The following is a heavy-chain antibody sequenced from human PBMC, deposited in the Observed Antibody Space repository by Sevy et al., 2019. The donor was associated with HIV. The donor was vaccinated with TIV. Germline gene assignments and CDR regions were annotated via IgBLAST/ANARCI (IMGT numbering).Heavy chain of an antibody. V-gene: IGHV4-31*03. D-gene: IGHD3-9*01. Sequence: SETLSLTCTVSGGSISSGGYYWSWIRQHPGKGLEWIGYIYYSGSTYYNPSLKSRVTISLDTSKNQFSLKLSSVTAADTAVYYCARSPFLTLYYFDYWGQGTLVTVSS. CDR2: IYYSGST. CDR1: GGSISSGGYY. J-gene: IGHJ4*02. CDR3: ARSPFLTLYYFDY.